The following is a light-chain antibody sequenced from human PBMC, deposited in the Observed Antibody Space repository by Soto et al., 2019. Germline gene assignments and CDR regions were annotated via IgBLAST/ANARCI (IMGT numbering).Light chain of an antibody. V-gene: IGKV3-20*01. Sequence: IVLTQSPATLSSFPGDRVTLSCRASQSISRPYLAWYQQKPGQAPRLLINGASSRAEGIPDRFSGSGSGTDFTLKISRQEPEDVAVYYCHQYGSSGTFGQGTKVDIK. CDR1: QSISRPY. CDR2: GAS. J-gene: IGKJ1*01. CDR3: HQYGSSGT.